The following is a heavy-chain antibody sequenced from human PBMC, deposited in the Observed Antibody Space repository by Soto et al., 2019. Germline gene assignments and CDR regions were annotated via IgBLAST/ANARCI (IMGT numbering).Heavy chain of an antibody. CDR3: ARGGSSDWQVALDI. J-gene: IGHJ3*02. V-gene: IGHV4-34*01. CDR2: IKHSGSS. D-gene: IGHD6-19*01. Sequence: SETLSLTCAVYAGSFSHYYWNWIRQSPGKGLEWIGKIKHSGSSNYNPSLRSRVSISVDMSKNQFSLRLTSATAADTAVYYCARGGSSDWQVALDIWGQGTMVTVSS. CDR1: AGSFSHYY.